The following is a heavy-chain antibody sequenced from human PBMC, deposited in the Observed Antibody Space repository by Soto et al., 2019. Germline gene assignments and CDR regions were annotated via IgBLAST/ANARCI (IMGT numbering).Heavy chain of an antibody. CDR3: ARVPSP. J-gene: IGHJ5*02. Sequence: QVQRQESGSGLVKPSQILSLTCAVSGGSISSGGYSWSWIRQPPGKGLEWIGYIYHSGSTYYNPSIKSRVTISVDRSKNQFSLKLSSVTAADTAVYYCARVPSPWGQGTLGTVSS. V-gene: IGHV4-30-2*01. CDR1: GGSISSGGYS. CDR2: IYHSGST.